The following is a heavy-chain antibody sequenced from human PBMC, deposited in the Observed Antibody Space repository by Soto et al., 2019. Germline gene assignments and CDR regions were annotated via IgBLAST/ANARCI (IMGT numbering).Heavy chain of an antibody. CDR3: TSGVNWNDVSDY. V-gene: IGHV4-59*01. CDR2: IYSNGRT. J-gene: IGHJ4*02. D-gene: IGHD1-20*01. CDR1: GGSISSYY. Sequence: PSETLSLTCTVSGGSISSYYWTWIRQPPGKGLEWIGYIYSNGRTNYNPSLKSRVTISVDTSKNQFSVKLRSVTAADTAVYYCTSGVNWNDVSDYWGQGTLVTVSS.